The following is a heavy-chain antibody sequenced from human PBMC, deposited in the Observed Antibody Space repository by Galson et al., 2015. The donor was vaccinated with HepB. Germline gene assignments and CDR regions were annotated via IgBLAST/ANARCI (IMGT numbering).Heavy chain of an antibody. CDR3: ARDWDSSGRFDY. CDR1: GGTFSSYA. J-gene: IGHJ4*02. CDR2: IIPIFGTA. D-gene: IGHD6-19*01. Sequence: SVKVSCKASGGTFSSYAISWVRQAPGQGLEWMGGIIPIFGTANYAQKFQGRVTITADESTSTAYMELSSLRSEDTAVYYCARDWDSSGRFDYWGQGTLVTVSS. V-gene: IGHV1-69*13.